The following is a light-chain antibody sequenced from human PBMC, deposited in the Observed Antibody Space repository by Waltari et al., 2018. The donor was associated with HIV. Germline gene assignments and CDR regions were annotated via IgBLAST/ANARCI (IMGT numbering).Light chain of an antibody. V-gene: IGLV3-21*04. CDR1: NIAYKS. CDR2: YDT. CDR3: QVWDSSTDHVV. J-gene: IGLJ3*02. Sequence: SYVLTQPPSVSLAPGKTANITCGGSNIAYKSVQWYQQKTGRAPKLLIFYDTDRPSGIPQRISGSNSGDTATLTIRRVGPGDEADYFCQVWDSSTDHVVFGGGTKLTVL.